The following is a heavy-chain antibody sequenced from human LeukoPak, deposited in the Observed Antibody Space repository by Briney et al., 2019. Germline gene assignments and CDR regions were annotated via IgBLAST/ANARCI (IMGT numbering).Heavy chain of an antibody. Sequence: GGSLRLSCAASGFTFSSYGMHWVRQAPGKGLEWVAVIWDDGSNKYYADSVKGRFTISRDNSKNTLYLQVNSLRAEDTAVYYCARHDGDYHFYGMDVWGQGTTVTVSS. CDR2: IWDDGSNK. V-gene: IGHV3-33*01. D-gene: IGHD4-17*01. CDR3: ARHDGDYHFYGMDV. CDR1: GFTFSSYG. J-gene: IGHJ6*02.